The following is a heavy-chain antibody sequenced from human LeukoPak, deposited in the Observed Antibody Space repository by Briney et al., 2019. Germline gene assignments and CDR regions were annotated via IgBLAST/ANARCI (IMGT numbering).Heavy chain of an antibody. D-gene: IGHD2-15*01. CDR3: ARLLVGGQDYFDS. CDR1: GYTFTNYW. CDR2: LAPTDSYI. J-gene: IGHJ4*02. Sequence: PGGYLRLYRKGPGYTFTNYWISSVRQMPGKGLEWMGRLAPTDSYINYIPSFKGHLTMSTDTSISTAYLKWSSLKASDTAMYYCARLLVGGQDYFDSWGQGTLVTVFS. V-gene: IGHV5-10-1*01.